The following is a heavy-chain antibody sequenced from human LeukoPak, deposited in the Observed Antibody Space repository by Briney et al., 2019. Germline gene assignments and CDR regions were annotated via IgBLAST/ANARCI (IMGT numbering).Heavy chain of an antibody. J-gene: IGHJ5*02. V-gene: IGHV1-18*01. D-gene: IGHD6-13*01. CDR3: AAAAGTWFDP. Sequence: ASVKVSCKASGYTFTSYGISWVRQAPGQGLEWMGWISAYSGNTNYAQNLQGRVTMTTDTSTSTAYMELRSLRSDDTAVYYCAAAAGTWFDPWGQGTLVTVSS. CDR1: GYTFTSYG. CDR2: ISAYSGNT.